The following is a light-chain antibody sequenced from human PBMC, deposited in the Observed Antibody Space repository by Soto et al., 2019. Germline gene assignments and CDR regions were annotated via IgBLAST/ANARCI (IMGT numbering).Light chain of an antibody. CDR3: QQYNNRWT. CDR2: GAS. Sequence: EIVMTQSPATLSVSPVERATLSCRASQSVSGNLAWYQQKPGQAPRPLIYGASTRATGIPARFSGSGSGTEFTLTISSLQSEDFAVYYCQQYNNRWTFGQGTKVDIK. CDR1: QSVSGN. J-gene: IGKJ1*01. V-gene: IGKV3-15*01.